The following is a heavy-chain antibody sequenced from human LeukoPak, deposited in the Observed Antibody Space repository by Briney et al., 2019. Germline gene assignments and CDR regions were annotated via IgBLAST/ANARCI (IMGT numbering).Heavy chain of an antibody. CDR2: INPNSGGT. Sequence: GASVKVSCKASGYTFTGYLMHWVRQAPGQGLEWMGWINPNSGGTNYAQKFQGRVTMTRDTSISTAYMELSRLRSDDTAVYYCARGRRKIAAAGGAFDIWGQGTMVTVSS. V-gene: IGHV1-2*02. CDR3: ARGRRKIAAAGGAFDI. CDR1: GYTFTGYL. D-gene: IGHD6-13*01. J-gene: IGHJ3*02.